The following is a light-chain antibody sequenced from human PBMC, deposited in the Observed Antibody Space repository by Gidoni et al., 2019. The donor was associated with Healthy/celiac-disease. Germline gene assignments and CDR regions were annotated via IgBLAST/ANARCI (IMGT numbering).Light chain of an antibody. Sequence: DIQMTQSTSSLSASVGDRVTITCRASQSSSSYLNRYKQKPGKATKLLIYAASSLQSVVPSRFSGSGSGTDFTLTISSLQPEDFATYYCQQSYSTLYTFGQGTKLEIK. CDR1: QSSSSY. CDR3: QQSYSTLYT. V-gene: IGKV1-39*01. CDR2: AAS. J-gene: IGKJ2*01.